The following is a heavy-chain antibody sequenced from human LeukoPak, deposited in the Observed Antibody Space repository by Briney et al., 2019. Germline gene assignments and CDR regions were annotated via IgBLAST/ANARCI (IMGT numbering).Heavy chain of an antibody. CDR1: GGSISSYY. CDR3: ARARREIRFPEWFDP. V-gene: IGHV4-4*07. Sequence: SETLSLTCTVSGGSISSYYRSWIRQPAGKGLEWIGRIYTSGSTNYNPSLKSRVTMSVDTSKDQFSLKLSSVTAADTAVYYCARARREIRFPEWFDPWGQGTLVTVSS. CDR2: IYTSGST. D-gene: IGHD3-3*01. J-gene: IGHJ5*02.